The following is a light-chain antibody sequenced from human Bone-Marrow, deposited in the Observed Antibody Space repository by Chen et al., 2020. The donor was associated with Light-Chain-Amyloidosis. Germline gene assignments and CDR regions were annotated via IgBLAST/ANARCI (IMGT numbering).Light chain of an antibody. J-gene: IGLJ3*02. Sequence: SYVLTQPSSVSVAPGQTATISCGGNNIGSTSVHWYQQTPGQAPLLVVYDDSGRPSGIPGRLSGSNSGNTATLTLGRVEDGDEADYYCQVWDRSSDRPVFGGGTKLTVL. CDR3: QVWDRSSDRPV. CDR2: DDS. V-gene: IGLV3-21*02. CDR1: NIGSTS.